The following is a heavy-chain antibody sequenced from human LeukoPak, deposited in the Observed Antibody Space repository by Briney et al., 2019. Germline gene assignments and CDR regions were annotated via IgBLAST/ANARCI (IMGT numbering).Heavy chain of an antibody. CDR2: ISSSGGSA. CDR3: ARLGKWEQLLEDY. CDR1: GFTFSDYA. D-gene: IGHD7-27*01. Sequence: GGSLRLSCAASGFTFSDYAMAWVRRAPGKGLEWISPISSSGGSAYYTDSVKGRFTISRDNSKNTLYLQMNSLRAEDTAVYYCARLGKWEQLLEDYWGQGTLVTVSS. J-gene: IGHJ4*02. V-gene: IGHV3-23*01.